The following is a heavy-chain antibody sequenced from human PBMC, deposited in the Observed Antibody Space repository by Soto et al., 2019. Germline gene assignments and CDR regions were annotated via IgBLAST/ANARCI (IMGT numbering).Heavy chain of an antibody. Sequence: GGSLRLSCAASGFTFSSYGMHWVRQAPGKGLEWVAVIWYDGSNKYYADSVKGRFTISRDNSKNTLYLQMNSLRAEDTAVYYCAREVAYYYDSSGPQGYDYWGQGTLVTVSS. CDR1: GFTFSSYG. J-gene: IGHJ4*02. CDR2: IWYDGSNK. V-gene: IGHV3-33*01. CDR3: AREVAYYYDSSGPQGYDY. D-gene: IGHD3-22*01.